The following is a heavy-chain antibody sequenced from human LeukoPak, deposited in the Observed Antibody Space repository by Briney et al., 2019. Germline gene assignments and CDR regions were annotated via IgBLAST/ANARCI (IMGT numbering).Heavy chain of an antibody. V-gene: IGHV4-39*07. CDR1: GGSISSSSYY. CDR2: IYYSGST. J-gene: IGHJ4*02. Sequence: SETLSLTCTVSGGSISSSSYYWGWIRQPPGKGLEWIGSIYYSGSTYYNPSLKSRVTISVDTSKNQFSLKLSSVTAADTAVYYCAREDTAMDRPFDYWGQGTLVTVSS. D-gene: IGHD5-18*01. CDR3: AREDTAMDRPFDY.